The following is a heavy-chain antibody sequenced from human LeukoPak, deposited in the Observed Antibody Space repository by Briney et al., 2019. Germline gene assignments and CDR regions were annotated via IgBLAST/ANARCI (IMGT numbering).Heavy chain of an antibody. V-gene: IGHV4-59*01. D-gene: IGHD6-19*01. CDR3: ARGAVAGTGVFDY. CDR1: GGSISSYY. CDR2: IYYSGST. Sequence: PSETLSLTCTVSGGSISSYYWSWIRQPPGKGLEWIGYIYYSGSTNYNPSLKSRVTISVDTSKNQFSLKLSSVTAADTAVYYCARGAVAGTGVFDYWGQGILVTVSS. J-gene: IGHJ4*02.